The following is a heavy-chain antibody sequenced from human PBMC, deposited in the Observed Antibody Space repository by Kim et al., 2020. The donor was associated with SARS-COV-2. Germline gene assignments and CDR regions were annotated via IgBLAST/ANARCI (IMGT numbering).Heavy chain of an antibody. Sequence: ASVKVSCKASGYTFTSYGISWVRQAPGQGLEWMGWISAYNGNTNYAQKLQGRVTMTTDTSTSTAYMELRSLRSDDTAVYYCARVLYYYDSSGPDAFDIWGQGTMVTVSS. V-gene: IGHV1-18*01. D-gene: IGHD3-22*01. CDR1: GYTFTSYG. J-gene: IGHJ3*02. CDR2: ISAYNGNT. CDR3: ARVLYYYDSSGPDAFDI.